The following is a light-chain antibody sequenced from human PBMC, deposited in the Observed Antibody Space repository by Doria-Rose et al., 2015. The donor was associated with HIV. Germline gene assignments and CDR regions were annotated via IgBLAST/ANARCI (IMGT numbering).Light chain of an antibody. CDR2: EVS. Sequence: QSALTQPASVSGSPGQSITISCTGTSSDVGYYNYVSWYQQHPGKAPTLMIFEVSKRPSGISNRFSCSKSGSTASLTISALQAEDEADYYCSSFARSTTPVFGGGTKVTVL. CDR1: SSDVGYYNY. J-gene: IGLJ3*02. V-gene: IGLV2-14*01. CDR3: SSFARSTTPV.